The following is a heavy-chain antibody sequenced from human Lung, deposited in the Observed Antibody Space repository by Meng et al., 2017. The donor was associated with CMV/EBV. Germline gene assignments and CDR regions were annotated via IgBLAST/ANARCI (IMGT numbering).Heavy chain of an antibody. CDR2: IKQDGSEK. CDR3: VKGGTQDLDY. CDR1: GFTFSRYW. V-gene: IGHV3-7*01. D-gene: IGHD1-26*01. Sequence: LTCAASGFTFSRYWMGWVRQVPGKGLEWVANIKQDGSEKYYVDSVKGRFTIARDNAKNSLYLQMNSLRADDTAVYYCVKGGTQDLDYWGQGALVTVSS. J-gene: IGHJ4*02.